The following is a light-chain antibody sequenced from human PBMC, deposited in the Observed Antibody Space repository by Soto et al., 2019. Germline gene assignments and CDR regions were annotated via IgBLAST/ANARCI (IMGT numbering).Light chain of an antibody. CDR3: QQSISAPLT. CDR2: AAS. V-gene: IGKV1-39*01. CDR1: QSVTIY. J-gene: IGKJ4*01. Sequence: DIQMTQAPSSLSASVGDRVTITCRASQSVTIYLNWYQQKPGKAPKLLIYAASSLQSGVPSRFSGSGSGTDFTLTISSLQPEDSASYFCQQSISAPLTFGGGTRWISN.